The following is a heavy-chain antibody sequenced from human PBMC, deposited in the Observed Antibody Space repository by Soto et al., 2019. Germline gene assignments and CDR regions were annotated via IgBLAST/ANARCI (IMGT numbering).Heavy chain of an antibody. CDR2: IYYSGST. Sequence: KPSETLSLTCTVSGGSISSGDYYWSWIRQPPGKGLEWIGYIYYSGSTYYNPSLKSRVTISVDTSKNQFSLKLSSVTAADTAVYYCARDRGPYGMDVWGQGTTVTVSS. J-gene: IGHJ6*02. CDR3: ARDRGPYGMDV. V-gene: IGHV4-30-4*01. D-gene: IGHD3-10*01. CDR1: GGSISSGDYY.